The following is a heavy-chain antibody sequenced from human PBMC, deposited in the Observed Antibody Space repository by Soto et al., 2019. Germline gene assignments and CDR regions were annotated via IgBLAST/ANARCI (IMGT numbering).Heavy chain of an antibody. CDR1: GYTFTSYD. V-gene: IGHV1-8*01. J-gene: IGHJ6*02. CDR2: MNPNSGNT. Sequence: ASVKVSCKASGYTFTSYDINWVRQATGQGLEWMGWMNPNSGNTGYAQKFQGRVTMTRNTSISTAYMELSSLRSEDTAVYYCARRGEPLHYYYGMDVWGQAPTVILSS. CDR3: ARRGEPLHYYYGMDV. D-gene: IGHD3-16*01.